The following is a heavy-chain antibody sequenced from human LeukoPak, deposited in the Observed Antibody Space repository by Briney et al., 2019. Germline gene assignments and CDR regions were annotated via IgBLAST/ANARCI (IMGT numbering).Heavy chain of an antibody. D-gene: IGHD4-17*01. Sequence: GGSLRLSCAASGFTFSSYSIHWVRQAPGKGLEWVAVISYDGSNKYYADSVKGRFTISRDNSKNTLYLQMNSLRAEDTAIYYCAKLKSTVTMSFDYWGRGTLVTVSS. CDR1: GFTFSSYS. CDR3: AKLKSTVTMSFDY. J-gene: IGHJ4*02. CDR2: ISYDGSNK. V-gene: IGHV3-30*18.